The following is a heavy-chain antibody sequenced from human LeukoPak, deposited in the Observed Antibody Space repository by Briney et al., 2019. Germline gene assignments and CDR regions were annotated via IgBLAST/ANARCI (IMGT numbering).Heavy chain of an antibody. CDR3: AKGKSGSYSNYYYYGMDV. J-gene: IGHJ6*02. CDR2: ISGSGGST. Sequence: PGGSLRLSCAVSGFTFSGYAMSWVRQAPGKGLEWVSAISGSGGSTYYADSVKGRFTISRDNSKNTLHVQMNSLTAEDTAVYYCAKGKSGSYSNYYYYGMDVWGQGTTVTVSS. V-gene: IGHV3-23*01. D-gene: IGHD1-26*01. CDR1: GFTFSGYA.